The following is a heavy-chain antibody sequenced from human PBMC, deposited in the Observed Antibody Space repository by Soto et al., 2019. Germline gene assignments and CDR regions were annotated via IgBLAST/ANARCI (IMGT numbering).Heavy chain of an antibody. Sequence: SETLSLTCAVYGGSFSGYYWSWIRQPPGKGLEWIGEINHSGSTNYNPSLKSRVTISVDTSKNHFSLKLSSVTAADTAVYYFARGYGSGSYYNWFDPWGQGTLVTVSS. J-gene: IGHJ5*02. D-gene: IGHD3-10*01. CDR1: GGSFSGYY. V-gene: IGHV4-34*01. CDR2: INHSGST. CDR3: ARGYGSGSYYNWFDP.